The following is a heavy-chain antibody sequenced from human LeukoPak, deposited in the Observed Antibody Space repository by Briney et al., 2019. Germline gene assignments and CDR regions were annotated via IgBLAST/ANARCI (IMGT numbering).Heavy chain of an antibody. CDR3: AKTVWSRLAAGLDS. CDR2: IYYRGST. J-gene: IGHJ4*02. CDR1: GGSISGSSYY. V-gene: IGHV4-39*01. Sequence: SETLSLTCSVSGGSISGSSYYWGWLRQPPGKGLEWIGNIYYRGSTYYNPSLKSRVIMSIDTSKNQFSLKVSSVTGTDTAVYYCAKTVWSRLAAGLDSWGQGTLVTVSS. D-gene: IGHD2-21*02.